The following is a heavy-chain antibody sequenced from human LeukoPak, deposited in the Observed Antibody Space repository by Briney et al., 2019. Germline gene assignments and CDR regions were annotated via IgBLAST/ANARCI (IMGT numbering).Heavy chain of an antibody. CDR2: ISYDGSNK. J-gene: IGHJ4*02. Sequence: GGSLRLSCAASGFTFSSYAMHWVRQAPGKGLEWVAVISYDGSNKYYADSVRGRFTISRDNAKNSLYLQMNSLRAEDTAVYYCARGTSPLSYWGQGTLVTVSS. D-gene: IGHD3-9*01. CDR1: GFTFSSYA. CDR3: ARGTSPLSY. V-gene: IGHV3-30*04.